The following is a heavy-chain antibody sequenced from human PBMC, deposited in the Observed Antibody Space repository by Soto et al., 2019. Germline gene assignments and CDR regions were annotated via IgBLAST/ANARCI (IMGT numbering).Heavy chain of an antibody. Sequence: GGSLRLSCAASGFTFDNCGMHWVRQAPGKGLEWVSGISWDSGTIGYADSVKGRFTISRDDAKNSLYLQMNSLRREDTALYYCVQGRYPTMATPLDHWGQGTLVTVSS. CDR3: VQGRYPTMATPLDH. CDR2: ISWDSGTI. CDR1: GFTFDNCG. J-gene: IGHJ5*02. D-gene: IGHD1-1*01. V-gene: IGHV3-9*01.